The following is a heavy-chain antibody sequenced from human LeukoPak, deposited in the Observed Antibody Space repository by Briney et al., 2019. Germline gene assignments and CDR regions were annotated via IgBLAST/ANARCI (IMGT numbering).Heavy chain of an antibody. V-gene: IGHV1-18*04. Sequence: GASVKVSCKASGYTFTAYYIHWVRQAPGQGLEWMGWISPYTGGTNYAQKFQGRVTMTADTSTSTAYMELRSLRSDDTAVYYCARDLGYCSSTSCYKAFDIWGQGTMVTVSS. CDR1: GYTFTAYY. CDR2: ISPYTGGT. D-gene: IGHD2-2*02. J-gene: IGHJ3*02. CDR3: ARDLGYCSSTSCYKAFDI.